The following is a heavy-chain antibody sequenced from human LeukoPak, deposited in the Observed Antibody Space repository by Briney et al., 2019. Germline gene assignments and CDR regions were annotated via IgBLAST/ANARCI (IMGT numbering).Heavy chain of an antibody. CDR1: GGSISSGGYY. Sequence: SETLSLTCTVSGGSISSGGYYWSWIRQHPGKGLEWIGYIYYSGSTYYNPSLKSRVTISVDTSKNQFSLKLNSVTAADTAVYYCARGTGFPFGELSWFDPWGQGTLVTVSS. CDR3: ARGTGFPFGELSWFDP. V-gene: IGHV4-31*03. D-gene: IGHD3-10*01. CDR2: IYYSGST. J-gene: IGHJ5*02.